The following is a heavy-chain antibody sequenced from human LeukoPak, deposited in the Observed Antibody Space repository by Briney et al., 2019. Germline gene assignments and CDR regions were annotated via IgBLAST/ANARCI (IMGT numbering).Heavy chain of an antibody. D-gene: IGHD5-18*01. V-gene: IGHV3-7*01. CDR1: GFTFSSYW. CDR3: ARESETTMVTLDY. Sequence: GGSLRLSYAASGFTFSSYWMSWVRQAPGKGLEWVANIKQDGSEKYYVDSVKGRFTISRDNAKNSLYLQMNSLRAEDTAVYYCARESETTMVTLDYWGQGTLVTVSS. CDR2: IKQDGSEK. J-gene: IGHJ4*02.